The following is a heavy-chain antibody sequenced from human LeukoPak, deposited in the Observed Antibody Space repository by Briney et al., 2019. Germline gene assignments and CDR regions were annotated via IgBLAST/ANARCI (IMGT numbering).Heavy chain of an antibody. CDR2: IIPIFGTA. J-gene: IGHJ5*02. CDR3: ARDLSRYYGSGSYYPT. Sequence: ASVKVSCKASGGTFSSYAISWVRQAPGQGLEWMGGIIPIFGTANYAQKFQGRVTITADESTSTAYMELSSLRSEDTAVYYCARDLSRYYGSGSYYPTWGQGTLVTVSS. D-gene: IGHD3-10*01. CDR1: GGTFSSYA. V-gene: IGHV1-69*01.